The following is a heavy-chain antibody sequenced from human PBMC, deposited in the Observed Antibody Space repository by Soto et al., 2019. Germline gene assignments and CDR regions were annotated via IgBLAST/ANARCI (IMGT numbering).Heavy chain of an antibody. D-gene: IGHD6-13*01. CDR3: ARAYSSSSSFDP. J-gene: IGHJ5*02. CDR1: GGSISTSY. CDR2: IYDSGST. V-gene: IGHV4-59*01. Sequence: SETLSLTCTVSGGSISTSYWSWIRQPPGKGLERIAYIYDSGSTNYNPSLKSRVTISVDTSKNQFSLKLTSVTAPDTAVYYCARAYSSSSSFDPWGQGTLVTVSS.